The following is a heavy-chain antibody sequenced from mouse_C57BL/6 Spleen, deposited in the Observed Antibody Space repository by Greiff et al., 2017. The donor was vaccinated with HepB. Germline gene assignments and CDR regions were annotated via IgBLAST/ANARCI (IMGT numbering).Heavy chain of an antibody. Sequence: DVKLVESGGGLVKPGGSLKLSCAASGFTFSSYAMSWVRQTPEKRLEWVATISDGGSYTYYPDNVKGRFTISRDNAKNNLYLQMSHLKSEDTAMYYCARDRLKDYFDYWGQGTTLTVSS. CDR2: ISDGGSYT. J-gene: IGHJ2*01. CDR1: GFTFSSYA. V-gene: IGHV5-4*01. D-gene: IGHD1-3*01. CDR3: ARDRLKDYFDY.